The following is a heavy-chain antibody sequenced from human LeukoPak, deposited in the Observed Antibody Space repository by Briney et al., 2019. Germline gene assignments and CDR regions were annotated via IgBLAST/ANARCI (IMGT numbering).Heavy chain of an antibody. Sequence: GESLKISCKGSGYSFTSYWIGWVRQMPGKGLEWMGIIYPGDSDTRYSPSFQGQVTISADKSISAAYLQWSSLKASDTAMYYCARARAMATIYFDYWGQGTLVTVSS. CDR3: ARARAMATIYFDY. J-gene: IGHJ4*02. V-gene: IGHV5-51*01. D-gene: IGHD5-24*01. CDR1: GYSFTSYW. CDR2: IYPGDSDT.